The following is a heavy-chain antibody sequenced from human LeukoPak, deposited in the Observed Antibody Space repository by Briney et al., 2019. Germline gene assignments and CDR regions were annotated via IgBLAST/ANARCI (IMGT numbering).Heavy chain of an antibody. CDR2: IYYTGST. CDR3: ARLLGYCTNGVCYPSWFDP. V-gene: IGHV4-59*01. Sequence: PSETLSLTCTVSGGSINNYYWSWVRQPPGAGLEWLAYIYYTGSTNYNPSLKTRLTISVDTSKNQFSLRLSSVTAADTAVYYRARLLGYCTNGVCYPSWFDPWGQGTLVTVSS. D-gene: IGHD2-8*01. CDR1: GGSINNYY. J-gene: IGHJ5*02.